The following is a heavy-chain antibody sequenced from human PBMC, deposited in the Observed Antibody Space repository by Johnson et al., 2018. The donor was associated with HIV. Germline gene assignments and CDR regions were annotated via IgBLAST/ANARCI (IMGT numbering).Heavy chain of an antibody. CDR1: GFTFSSYW. Sequence: EVQLVESGGGLLQPGESLRLSCEASGFTFSSYWMSWVRQAPGKGLEWVANIKQDGSEKYYVDSVKGRFTISRDNAKNSLYLQMNSLRAEDTAVYYCASTDDAFDIWGQGTMVTVSS. V-gene: IGHV3-7*01. CDR2: IKQDGSEK. D-gene: IGHD4-17*01. CDR3: ASTDDAFDI. J-gene: IGHJ3*02.